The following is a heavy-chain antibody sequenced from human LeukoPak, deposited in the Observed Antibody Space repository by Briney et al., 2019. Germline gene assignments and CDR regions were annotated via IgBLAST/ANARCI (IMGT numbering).Heavy chain of an antibody. V-gene: IGHV3-74*01. Sequence: GGSLRLSCAASGFTFSSYWMHWVRQAPGKGPVWVSRINSDGSSTSYADSVKGRFTISRDNAKNTLYLQMNSLRAEDTAVYYCAKNKYGCSSTSCYGLDYWGQGTLVTVSS. CDR1: GFTFSSYW. D-gene: IGHD2-2*01. J-gene: IGHJ4*02. CDR3: AKNKYGCSSTSCYGLDY. CDR2: INSDGSST.